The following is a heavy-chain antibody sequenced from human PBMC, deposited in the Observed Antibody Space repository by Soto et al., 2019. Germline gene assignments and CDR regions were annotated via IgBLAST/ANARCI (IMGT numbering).Heavy chain of an antibody. Sequence: QVQLQESGPGLVKPSQTLSLTCTVSGGSISSGGYYWSWIRQHPGKGLEWIGYIYYSGRTYYNPSLTSLVTISVDTSKNQFSLKLSSVTAADTAVYYCARELLAFGGVIVDWGQGTLVTVSS. CDR3: ARELLAFGGVIVD. V-gene: IGHV4-31*01. D-gene: IGHD3-16*02. CDR1: GGSISSGGYY. CDR2: IYYSGRT. J-gene: IGHJ4*02.